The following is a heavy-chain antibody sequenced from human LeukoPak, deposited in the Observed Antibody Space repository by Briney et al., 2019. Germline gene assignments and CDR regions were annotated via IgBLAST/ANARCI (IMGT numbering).Heavy chain of an antibody. CDR1: GFTFSSYA. V-gene: IGHV3-23*01. Sequence: GGSLRLSCAASGFTFSSYAMSWVRQAPGKGLEWVSAISGSGGSTYYADSVKGRFTISRDNSKNTLYLRMNSLRAEDTAVYYCAKDWFGELFVDYWGQGTLVTVSS. D-gene: IGHD3-10*01. J-gene: IGHJ4*02. CDR2: ISGSGGST. CDR3: AKDWFGELFVDY.